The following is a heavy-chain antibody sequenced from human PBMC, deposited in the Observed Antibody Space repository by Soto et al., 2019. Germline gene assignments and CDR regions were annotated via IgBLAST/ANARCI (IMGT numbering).Heavy chain of an antibody. CDR2: ISSNGGTT. J-gene: IGHJ4*02. V-gene: IGHV3-64*01. D-gene: IGHD1-7*01. CDR3: VIRVLENYDY. CDR1: GFTFSSYD. Sequence: EVQLAESGGGMVQPGGSLRLSSVASGFTFSSYDMHWVRHAPGHGLEYVSSISSNGGTTYYVNCVKGRFTISKDNAKNTLYHQIGSMRDEDMAVYYCVIRVLENYDYWGQGTLVNVYS.